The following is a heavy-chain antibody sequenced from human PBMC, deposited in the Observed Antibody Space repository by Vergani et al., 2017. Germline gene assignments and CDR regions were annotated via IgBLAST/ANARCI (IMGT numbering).Heavy chain of an antibody. CDR2: ISAYNGNT. D-gene: IGHD2-2*02. J-gene: IGHJ5*02. CDR3: ATDGCSSTSCYRGWFDP. V-gene: IGHV1-18*01. CDR1: GYTFTSYG. Sequence: QVQLVQSGAEVKKPGASVKVSCKASGYTFTSYGISWVRQAPGQGLEWMGWISAYNGNTNYAQKVQGRVTMTTDTSTSTAYMELRSLRSDDTAVYYCATDGCSSTSCYRGWFDPWGQGTLVTVSS.